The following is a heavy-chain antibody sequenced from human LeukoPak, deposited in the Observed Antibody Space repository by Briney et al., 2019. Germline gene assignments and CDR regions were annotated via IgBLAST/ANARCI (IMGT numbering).Heavy chain of an antibody. J-gene: IGHJ3*02. CDR1: GYTFTSYG. CDR2: ISAYNGNT. CDR3: AREEGDQDDAFDI. Sequence: ASVKVSCKASGYTFTSYGISWVRQAPGQGLEWMGWISAYNGNTNYAQKPQARVTMTTETSTRTTNLDLRSLRSDDTAVYYCAREEGDQDDAFDIWSQGTMVTVTS. D-gene: IGHD1-26*01. V-gene: IGHV1-18*01.